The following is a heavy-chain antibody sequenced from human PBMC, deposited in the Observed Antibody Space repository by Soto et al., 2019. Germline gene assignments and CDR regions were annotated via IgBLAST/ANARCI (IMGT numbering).Heavy chain of an antibody. Sequence: QVQLQLSGPGLVTPSQTLSLTCAISGDSVSSNSAGWNWIRQTPSRGLEWLGRTYYRSKWYFNYAVSVESRITINPATSKNHFSLQLSSVTPDDTAVYYCARGSWDDVSGHYYMDVWGKGTTVTVSS. CDR1: GDSVSSNSAG. D-gene: IGHD1-1*01. CDR3: ARGSWDDVSGHYYMDV. CDR2: TYYRSKWYF. V-gene: IGHV6-1*01. J-gene: IGHJ6*03.